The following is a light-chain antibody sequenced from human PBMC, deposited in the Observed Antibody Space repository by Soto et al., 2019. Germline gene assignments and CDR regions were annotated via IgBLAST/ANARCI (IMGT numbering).Light chain of an antibody. CDR3: QQYKSYVYT. J-gene: IGKJ2*01. CDR2: KVS. CDR1: QTISTW. Sequence: DIQMTQSPSTLSASVGDRVTMTCRASQTISTWLAWYQQKPGKAPKLLISKVSDLESGVPSRFSGSGSGSEFTLTINNLQPDDFATYYCQQYKSYVYTFGQGTTLEIK. V-gene: IGKV1-5*03.